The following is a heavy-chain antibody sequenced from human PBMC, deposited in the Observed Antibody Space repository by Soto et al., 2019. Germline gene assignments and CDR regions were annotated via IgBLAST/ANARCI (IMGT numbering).Heavy chain of an antibody. CDR3: ARGAWHIVVVTAPYYFDY. CDR2: INAGNGNT. J-gene: IGHJ4*02. Sequence: ASVKVSCKAFGYTFTAYNIHWLRQAPGQGLEWMGWINAGNGNTKYSQKFQGRFTISRDNAKSSLYLQMNSLRAEDTAVYYCARGAWHIVVVTAPYYFDYWGQGTLVTVS. CDR1: GYTFTAYN. D-gene: IGHD2-21*02. V-gene: IGHV1-3*01.